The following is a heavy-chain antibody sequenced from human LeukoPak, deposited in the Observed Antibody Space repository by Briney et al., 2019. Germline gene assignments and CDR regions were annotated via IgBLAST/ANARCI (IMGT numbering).Heavy chain of an antibody. J-gene: IGHJ4*02. CDR3: ASKPRYCSGGSCYFGYLDY. D-gene: IGHD2-15*01. CDR2: IYYSGST. V-gene: IGHV4-39*01. Sequence: SETLSLTCTVSGGSLSSSSYYWGWIRQPPGKGLEWIGSIYYSGSTYYNPSLKSRVTISVDTSKNQFSLKLSSVTAADTAVYYCASKPRYCSGGSCYFGYLDYWGQGTLVTVSS. CDR1: GGSLSSSSYY.